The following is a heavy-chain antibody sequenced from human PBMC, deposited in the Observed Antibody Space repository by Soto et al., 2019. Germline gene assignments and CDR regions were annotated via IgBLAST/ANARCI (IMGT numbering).Heavy chain of an antibody. CDR3: ARDYYGGNYFDY. D-gene: IGHD2-15*01. CDR1: GYIFTTYG. J-gene: IGHJ4*02. Sequence: ASVKVSCKASGYIFTTYGISWVRQAPGQGLEWMGWISAYNGNTNYGQKFQGRVTMTIDTSTGTAYMELRSLISDDTALYYCARDYYGGNYFDYWGQGTLVTVSS. CDR2: ISAYNGNT. V-gene: IGHV1-18*01.